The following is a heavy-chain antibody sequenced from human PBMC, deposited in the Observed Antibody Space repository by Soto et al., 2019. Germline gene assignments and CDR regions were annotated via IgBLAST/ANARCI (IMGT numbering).Heavy chain of an antibody. CDR3: ARAHSSSGDYGMDV. J-gene: IGHJ6*02. CDR1: GGSFSGYY. V-gene: IGHV4-34*01. CDR2: INHSGST. D-gene: IGHD6-13*01. Sequence: KPSETLSLTCAVYGGSFSGYYWSWIRQPPGKGLEWIGEINHSGSTNYNPSLKSRVTISVDTSKNQFSLKLSSVTAADTAVYYCARAHSSSGDYGMDVWGQGTTVTVSS.